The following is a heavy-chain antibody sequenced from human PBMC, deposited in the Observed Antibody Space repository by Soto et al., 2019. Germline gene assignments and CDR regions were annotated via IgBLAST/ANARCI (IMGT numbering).Heavy chain of an antibody. CDR3: ARGRRSYGHVS. CDR1: GFTFSNYD. CDR2: IGSGGDT. D-gene: IGHD5-18*01. J-gene: IGHJ4*02. V-gene: IGHV3-13*01. Sequence: EVRLLESGGGLVQPGGSLRLSCVASGFTFSNYDMHWVRQGAGEGLEWVAAIGSGGDTYYPDSVKGRFTTSRENGNNSFYLQINNLRAEDTALYYCARGRRSYGHVSWGQGTLVTVSS.